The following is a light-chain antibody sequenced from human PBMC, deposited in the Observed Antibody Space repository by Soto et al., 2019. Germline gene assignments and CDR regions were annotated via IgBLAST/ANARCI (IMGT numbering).Light chain of an antibody. J-gene: IGKJ5*01. Sequence: IQMTQFPSSLSAAVGDRVTSHFQASQDISNYLNWYQQKLGKAPKLLIYDASNLETGVPSRFSGSGSGTDFTFTISSLQPEDIATYYCQQYSNLITFGQGTRLEIK. CDR3: QQYSNLIT. CDR1: QDISNY. V-gene: IGKV1-33*01. CDR2: DAS.